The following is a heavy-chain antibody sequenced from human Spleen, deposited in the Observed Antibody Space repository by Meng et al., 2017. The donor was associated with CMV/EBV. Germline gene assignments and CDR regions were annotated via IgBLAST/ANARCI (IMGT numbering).Heavy chain of an antibody. J-gene: IGHJ6*02. Sequence: GGSLRLSCAASGFSFSTFGMHWVRQAPGKGLEWVAFIRYDGTNTYYADSVKGRFTISRDNSKNTLYLQINSLRVEDTAVYYCAKDKDYYGMDVWGQGTTVTVSS. CDR2: IRYDGTNT. CDR3: AKDKDYYGMDV. CDR1: GFSFSTFG. V-gene: IGHV3-30*02.